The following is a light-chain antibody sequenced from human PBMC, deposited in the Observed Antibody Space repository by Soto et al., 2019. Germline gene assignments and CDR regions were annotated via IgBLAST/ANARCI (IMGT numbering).Light chain of an antibody. CDR2: EVS. V-gene: IGLV2-8*01. J-gene: IGLJ3*02. Sequence: QSVLTQPPSASGSPGQSVTISCTGTSSDIGGYDYVSWYQQHPGKAPKLIIYEVSKRPSGVPDRFSGSKSGNTASLTVSGLQAEDEADHYCSSYAGSNNLVFAGGTKVTVL. CDR1: SSDIGGYDY. CDR3: SSYAGSNNLV.